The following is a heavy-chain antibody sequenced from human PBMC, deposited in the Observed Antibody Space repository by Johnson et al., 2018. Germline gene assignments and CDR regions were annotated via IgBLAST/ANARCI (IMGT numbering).Heavy chain of an antibody. CDR3: AKGGWELLKTYFQH. D-gene: IGHD1-26*01. CDR2: ISWNGGSI. Sequence: VQLVQSGGGLVQPGRSLRLSCAASGFTFDDYAMHWVRQAPGTGLEWVSGISWNGGSIGYADSVKGRITISRDNATNALYLQMNSMRAEDTALYYCAKGGWELLKTYFQHWGQGTLVTVSS. J-gene: IGHJ1*01. V-gene: IGHV3-9*01. CDR1: GFTFDDYA.